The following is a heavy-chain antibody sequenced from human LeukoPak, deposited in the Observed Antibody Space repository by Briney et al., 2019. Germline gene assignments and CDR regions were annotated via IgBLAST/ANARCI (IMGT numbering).Heavy chain of an antibody. CDR3: ARGAGDSSVNWFDP. CDR2: INHSGST. D-gene: IGHD3-22*01. V-gene: IGHV4-34*01. Sequence: SETLSLTCAVYGGSFSGYYWNWIRQPPGKGLEWIGEINHSGSTNYNPSLKSRVTISVDTSKNQFSLKLSSVTAADTAVYYCARGAGDSSVNWFDPWGQGTLVTVSS. CDR1: GGSFSGYY. J-gene: IGHJ5*02.